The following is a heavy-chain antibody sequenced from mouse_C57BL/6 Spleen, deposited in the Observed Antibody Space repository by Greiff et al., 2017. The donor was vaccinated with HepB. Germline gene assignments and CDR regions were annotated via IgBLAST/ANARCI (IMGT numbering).Heavy chain of an antibody. V-gene: IGHV1-76*01. Sequence: VQLQQSGAELVRPGASVKLSCKASGYTFTDYYINWVKQRPGQGLEWIARIYPGSGNTNYNEKFKGKATLTAEKSSSTAYMQLSSLTSEDSAVYYCARLNFDYCGQGTTLTVSS. CDR2: IYPGSGNT. CDR1: GYTFTDYY. CDR3: ARLNFDY. J-gene: IGHJ2*01.